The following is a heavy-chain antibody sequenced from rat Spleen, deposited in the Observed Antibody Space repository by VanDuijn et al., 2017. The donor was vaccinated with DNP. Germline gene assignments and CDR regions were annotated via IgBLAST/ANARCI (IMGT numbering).Heavy chain of an antibody. D-gene: IGHD1-7*01. CDR2: IGSPAYAP. J-gene: IGHJ2*01. CDR1: GFTFSHYY. CDR3: ATHDWQG. V-gene: IGHV5-25*01. Sequence: EVQLVESGGGLVQPGKSLKLSCAASGFTFSHYYMAWVRQAPAKGLEWVAYIGSPAYAPYYTDSVKGRFAISRDNAKSILYLQMDSLRSEDTATYFCATHDWQGWGQGVMVTVSS.